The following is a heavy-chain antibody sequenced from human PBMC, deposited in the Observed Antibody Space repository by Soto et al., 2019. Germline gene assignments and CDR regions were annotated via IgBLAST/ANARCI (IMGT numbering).Heavy chain of an antibody. CDR1: GFTFNAYW. CDR3: VRDRTEYGSYGSSYYEVFDI. CDR2: INRDGTKK. D-gene: IGHD3-22*01. J-gene: IGHJ3*02. Sequence: EVQLVESGGGLVQPGGSLRLSCAASGFTFNAYWMTWVRQAPGKGLEWVANINRDGTKKNYVDSVKGLFTVSRDNAKISLHLQMYSLRAEDTAVYFCVRDRTEYGSYGSSYYEVFDIWGQGTKVTVSS. V-gene: IGHV3-7*05.